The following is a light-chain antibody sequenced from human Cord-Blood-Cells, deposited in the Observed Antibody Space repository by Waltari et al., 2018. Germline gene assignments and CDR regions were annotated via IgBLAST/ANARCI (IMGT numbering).Light chain of an antibody. V-gene: IGLV2-14*01. CDR1: SSDVGGYNY. J-gene: IGLJ2*01. CDR2: DVS. Sequence: QSALTQPASASGSPGQSITIYCTGTSSDVGGYNYVSLYQQHPGKAPNLMIYDVSNRPSGVSNRFSGSKSGNTASLTISGLQAEYEADYYCSSYTSSSTLYVVFGGGTKLTVL. CDR3: SSYTSSSTLYVV.